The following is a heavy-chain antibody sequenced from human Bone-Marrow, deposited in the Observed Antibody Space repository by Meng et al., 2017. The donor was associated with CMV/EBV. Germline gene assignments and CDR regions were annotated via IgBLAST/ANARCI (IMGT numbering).Heavy chain of an antibody. CDR2: ISSSGSTI. CDR3: ARDLIAVVSNYGMDV. D-gene: IGHD6-19*01. V-gene: IGHV3-48*04. J-gene: IGHJ6*02. CDR1: GFTFNSYS. Sequence: GESLKISCAASGFTFNSYSMNWVRQAPGKGLEWVSYISSSGSTIYSADSVKGRFTISRDNAKHSLYLQMNSLRAEDTAVYYCARDLIAVVSNYGMDVWGQGTTVTVSS.